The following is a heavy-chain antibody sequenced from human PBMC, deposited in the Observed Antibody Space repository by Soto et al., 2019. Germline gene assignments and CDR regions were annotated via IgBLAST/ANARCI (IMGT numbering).Heavy chain of an antibody. CDR1: GGSIISSNW. D-gene: IGHD3-10*02. J-gene: IGHJ6*02. CDR3: ASVRGGYYYAMDV. CDR2: IYHSGST. Sequence: SETLSLTCAVSGGSIISSNWWSWVRQPPGKGLEWIGEIYHSGSTNYNPSLKSRVTISVDKSKNQFSLKLSSVTAADTAVYYCASVRGGYYYAMDVWGQGTTLTVSS. V-gene: IGHV4-4*02.